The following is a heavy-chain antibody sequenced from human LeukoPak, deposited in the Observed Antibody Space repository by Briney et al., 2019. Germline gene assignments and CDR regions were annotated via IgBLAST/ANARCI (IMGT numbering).Heavy chain of an antibody. D-gene: IGHD2-21*02. V-gene: IGHV3-30*19. CDR3: ARAAYCGGDCYSGSFDY. CDR2: ISYDGSNK. Sequence: GGSLRLSCAASGFTFSSYGMHWVRQAPSKGLEWVAVISYDGSNKYYADSVKGRFTISRDNSKNTLYLQMNSLRAEDTAVYYCARAAYCGGDCYSGSFDYWGQGTLVTVSS. CDR1: GFTFSSYG. J-gene: IGHJ4*02.